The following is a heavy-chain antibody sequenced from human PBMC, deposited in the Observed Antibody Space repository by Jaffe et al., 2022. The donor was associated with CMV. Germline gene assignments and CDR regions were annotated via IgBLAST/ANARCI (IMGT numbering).Heavy chain of an antibody. CDR2: IYYSGTTT. CDR3: TRRTGDSSQRD. CDR1: GGSVSSSAYY. V-gene: IGHV4-39*01. J-gene: IGHJ4*02. Sequence: QLQLQESGPGLVKPSETLSLTCIVSGGSVSSSAYYWGWIRQPPGKGLEWIANIYYSGTTTNYNPSLKSRVSIFMDKSKNQFSLRLSSVTPADTADYYCTRRTGDSSQRDWGQGTLVTVSS. D-gene: IGHD6-19*01.